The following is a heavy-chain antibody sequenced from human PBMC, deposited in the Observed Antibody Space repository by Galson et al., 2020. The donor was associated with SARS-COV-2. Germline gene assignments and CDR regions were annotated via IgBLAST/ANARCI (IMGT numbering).Heavy chain of an antibody. CDR1: GASISSGSYY. CDR3: ARGNSPCVTIFGVLTGTCGMDV. J-gene: IGHJ6*02. Sequence: SETLSLTCTVSGASISSGSYYWSWIRQPAGKGLEWIGRIYKSGNTHYNPSLWSQVTISVDTSKNQFSLKLTSVTAADTAVYYCARGNSPCVTIFGVLTGTCGMDVWGQGTKVTVSS. V-gene: IGHV4-61*02. D-gene: IGHD3-3*01. CDR2: IYKSGNT.